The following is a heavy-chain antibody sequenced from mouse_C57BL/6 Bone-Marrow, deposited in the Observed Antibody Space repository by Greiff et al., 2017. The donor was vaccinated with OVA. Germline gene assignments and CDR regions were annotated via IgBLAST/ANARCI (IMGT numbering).Heavy chain of an antibody. V-gene: IGHV3-6*01. CDR3: ASSAYGCYAMDY. CDR2: ISYDGSN. J-gene: IGHJ4*01. Sequence: DVKLVESGPGLVKPSQSLSLTCSVTGYSITSGYYWNWIRQFPGNKLEWMGYISYDGSNNYNPSLKNRISITRDTSKNQFFLKLNSVTTEDTATYYCASSAYGCYAMDYWGQGTSVTVSS. CDR1: GYSITSGYY. D-gene: IGHD2-2*01.